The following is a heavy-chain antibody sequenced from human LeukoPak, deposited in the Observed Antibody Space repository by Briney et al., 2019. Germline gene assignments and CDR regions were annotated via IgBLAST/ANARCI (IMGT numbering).Heavy chain of an antibody. V-gene: IGHV1-2*02. CDR1: GYTFTGYY. CDR3: ARVVSPATKDSSSWFRYYYYGMDV. CDR2: INPNSGGT. Sequence: GASVKVSCKASGYTFTGYYMHWVRQAPGQGLEWMGWINPNSGGTNYAQKFQGRVTMTRDTSISTAYMELSRLRSDDTAVYYCARVVSPATKDSSSWFRYYYYGMDVWGQGTTVTVSS. D-gene: IGHD6-13*01. J-gene: IGHJ6*02.